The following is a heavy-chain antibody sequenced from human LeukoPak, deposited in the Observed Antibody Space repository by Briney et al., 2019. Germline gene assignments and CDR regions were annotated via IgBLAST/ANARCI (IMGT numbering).Heavy chain of an antibody. D-gene: IGHD5-18*01. CDR2: FSAYNGNT. Sequence: GASVKVSCKASGYTFTSYGISWVRQAPGQGLEWMGWFSAYNGNTNYAQKLQGRVTMTTDTSTSTAYMELRSLRSDDTAVYYCARDTDGRGYSYGYVVWGQGTLVTVSS. V-gene: IGHV1-18*01. CDR1: GYTFTSYG. CDR3: ARDTDGRGYSYGYVV. J-gene: IGHJ4*02.